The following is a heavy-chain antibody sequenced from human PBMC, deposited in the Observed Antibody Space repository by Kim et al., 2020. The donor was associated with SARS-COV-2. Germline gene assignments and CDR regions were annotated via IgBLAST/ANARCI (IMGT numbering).Heavy chain of an antibody. V-gene: IGHV3-48*03. Sequence: GSTLNYEGSVKGRITIPGDNAKNSLYLQMNSLRAEDTAVYYCAGLLMGYWGQGTLVTVSS. J-gene: IGHJ4*02. D-gene: IGHD3-10*01. CDR3: AGLLMGY. CDR2: GSTL.